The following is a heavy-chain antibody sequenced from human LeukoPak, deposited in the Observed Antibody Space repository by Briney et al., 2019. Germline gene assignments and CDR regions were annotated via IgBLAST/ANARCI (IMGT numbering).Heavy chain of an antibody. V-gene: IGHV1-2*04. J-gene: IGHJ4*02. CDR1: GYTFTGYY. Sequence: ASVKVSCKASGYTFTGYYMHWVRQAPGQGLEWMGWINPNSGGTNYAQKFQGWVTMTRDTSISTAYMELSRLRSDDTAVYYCARVRYDSSGYYSKYYFDYWGQGTLVTVSS. D-gene: IGHD3-22*01. CDR3: ARVRYDSSGYYSKYYFDY. CDR2: INPNSGGT.